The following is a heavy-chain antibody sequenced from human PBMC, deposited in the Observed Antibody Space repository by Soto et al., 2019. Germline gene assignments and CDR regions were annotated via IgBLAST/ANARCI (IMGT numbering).Heavy chain of an antibody. CDR2: ISGSDGST. V-gene: IGHV3-23*01. CDR3: ARRSSSWYFDY. J-gene: IGHJ4*02. D-gene: IGHD6-13*01. CDR1: GFTFSSYA. Sequence: EVQLLESGGGLVQPGGSLRLSCAASGFTFSSYAMNWVRQAPGKGLEWVSVISGSDGSTYYADSVKGRFTISRDNSKNTLKLQMTSLRAEGTAVYYCARRSSSWYFDYWGQGTLVTVSS.